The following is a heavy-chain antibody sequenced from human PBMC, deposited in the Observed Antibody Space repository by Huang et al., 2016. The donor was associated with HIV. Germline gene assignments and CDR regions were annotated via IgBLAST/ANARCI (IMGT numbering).Heavy chain of an antibody. CDR3: ARAYCGGDCYPGVTYRNGMDV. CDR2: SSVSSNEI. CDR1: GFSFGSYN. V-gene: IGHV3-21*01. Sequence: QLVESGGGLVRPGGSLRISCATSGFSFGSYNMNWVRQGPGKGLGGVSSSSVSSNEIEYADSVKGRFTISRDNVKKSLYLQMHSLRADDTAVYYCARAYCGGDCYPGVTYRNGMDVWGQGTTVTVSS. D-gene: IGHD2-21*02. J-gene: IGHJ6*02.